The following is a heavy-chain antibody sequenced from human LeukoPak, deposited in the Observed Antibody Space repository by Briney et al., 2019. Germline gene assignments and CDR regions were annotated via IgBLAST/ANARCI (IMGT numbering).Heavy chain of an antibody. V-gene: IGHV1-2*04. CDR1: GYTFTGYY. J-gene: IGHJ5*02. Sequence: ASVTVSCKASGYTFTGYYMHWVRQAPGQGLEWMGWINPNSGGTNYAQKFQGWVTMTRDTSISTAHMERSRLRSDDTAVYYCAREEYSSSWNWFDPWGQGTLVTVSS. CDR3: AREEYSSSWNWFDP. CDR2: INPNSGGT. D-gene: IGHD6-13*01.